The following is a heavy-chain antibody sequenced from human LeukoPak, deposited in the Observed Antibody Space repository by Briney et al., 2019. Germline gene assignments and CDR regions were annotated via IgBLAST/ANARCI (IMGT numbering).Heavy chain of an antibody. D-gene: IGHD6-13*01. CDR3: ARDRSAAAGAFDI. J-gene: IGHJ3*02. Sequence: SETLPLTCTVSGGSISSYYWSWIRQPPGKGLEWIGYIYYSGSTNYNPSLKSRVTISVDTSKNQFSLKLSSVTAADTAVYYCARDRSAAAGAFDIWGQGTMVTVSS. CDR1: GGSISSYY. V-gene: IGHV4-59*01. CDR2: IYYSGST.